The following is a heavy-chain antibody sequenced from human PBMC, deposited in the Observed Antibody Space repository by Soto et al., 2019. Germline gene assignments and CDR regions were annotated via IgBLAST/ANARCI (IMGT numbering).Heavy chain of an antibody. J-gene: IGHJ6*02. V-gene: IGHV5-51*01. CDR1: GYSFTTYW. Sequence: AGESLKISCKGSGYSFTTYWIGWVRQMPGKGLEGMVIIYPGDSDTRYSPSFQGQVTISADKSINTTYLQWSSLKASDTSLYYCARQAAAGKYYYAMDVWGQGTTVTVSS. CDR2: IYPGDSDT. D-gene: IGHD6-13*01. CDR3: ARQAAAGKYYYAMDV.